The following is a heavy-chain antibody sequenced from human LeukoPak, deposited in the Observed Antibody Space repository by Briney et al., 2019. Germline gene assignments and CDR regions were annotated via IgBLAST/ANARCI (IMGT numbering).Heavy chain of an antibody. Sequence: GGSLRLSCAASGFTFSSYAMSWVRQAPGKGLEWVSAIRGSGDRTHYADSVKGRFTISRDNSKNTLYLQMNSLRAEDTAVYYCAKDSKIVGATFRSYHYMDVWGKGTAVTISS. J-gene: IGHJ6*03. D-gene: IGHD1-26*01. CDR2: IRGSGDRT. CDR3: AKDSKIVGATFRSYHYMDV. V-gene: IGHV3-23*01. CDR1: GFTFSSYA.